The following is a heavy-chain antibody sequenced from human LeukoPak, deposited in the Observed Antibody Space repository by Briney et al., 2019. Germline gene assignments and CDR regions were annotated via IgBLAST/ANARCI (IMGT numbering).Heavy chain of an antibody. J-gene: IGHJ3*02. Sequence: PPETLSLTCAVYGGSFSGYYWSWIRQPPGKGLEWIGEINHSGSTNYNPSLKSRVTISVDTSKNQFSLKLSSVTAADTAVYYCARATIFGVVIHKLSAFDIWGQGTMVTVSS. CDR1: GGSFSGYY. D-gene: IGHD3-3*01. CDR3: ARATIFGVVIHKLSAFDI. V-gene: IGHV4-34*01. CDR2: INHSGST.